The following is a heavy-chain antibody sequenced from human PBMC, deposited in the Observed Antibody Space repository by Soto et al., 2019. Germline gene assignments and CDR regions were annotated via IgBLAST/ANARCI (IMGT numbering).Heavy chain of an antibody. Sequence: PSETLSLTCAVSGGSISSGGYSWSWIRQPPGKGLEWIGYIYHSGSTYYNPSLKSRVTISVDRSKNQFSLKLSSVTAADTAVYYCARAVGDGYNFDYWGQGTLVTVSS. D-gene: IGHD5-12*01. V-gene: IGHV4-30-2*01. CDR2: IYHSGST. J-gene: IGHJ4*02. CDR1: GGSISSGGYS. CDR3: ARAVGDGYNFDY.